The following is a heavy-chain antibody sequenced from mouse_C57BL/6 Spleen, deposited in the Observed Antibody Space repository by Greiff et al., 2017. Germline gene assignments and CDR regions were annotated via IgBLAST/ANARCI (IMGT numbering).Heavy chain of an antibody. Sequence: EVQLVESGPGLVKPSQSLSLTCSVTGYSITSGYYWNWIRQFPGNKLEWMGYISYDGSNNYNPSLKNRISITRDTSKNQFFLKLNSVTTEDTATYYCARDGYGNYFDYWGQGTTLTVSS. CDR1: GYSITSGYY. V-gene: IGHV3-6*01. J-gene: IGHJ2*01. CDR2: ISYDGSN. D-gene: IGHD2-1*01. CDR3: ARDGYGNYFDY.